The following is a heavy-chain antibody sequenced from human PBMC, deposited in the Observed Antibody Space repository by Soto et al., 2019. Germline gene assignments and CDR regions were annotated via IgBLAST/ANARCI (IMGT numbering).Heavy chain of an antibody. Sequence: QVQLQESGPGLVKPSGTLSLTCAVSGGSISSSNWWSWVRQPPGKGLEWIGEIYHSGSTNYNPSLNRRVTLSVDTYTNPLSLKLSSVTAADTAVYYCARGGYGYSSQRVRISYFDLWGRGTLVTVSS. CDR3: ARGGYGYSSQRVRISYFDL. D-gene: IGHD5-12*01. CDR2: IYHSGST. V-gene: IGHV4-4*02. CDR1: GGSISSSNW. J-gene: IGHJ2*01.